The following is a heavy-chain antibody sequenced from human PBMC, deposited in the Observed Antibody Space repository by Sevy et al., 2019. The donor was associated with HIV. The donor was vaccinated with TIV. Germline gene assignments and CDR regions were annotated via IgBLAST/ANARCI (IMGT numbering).Heavy chain of an antibody. CDR3: AREGSGSSAVDH. Sequence: SETLSLNCTVSGGSISTYYWTWIRQSPGKGLEWIGYIYYTGSTNYNPSLKSRVSISVDTSKKQFSLHLRSVTTADTAVYYCAREGSGSSAVDHWGQGILVTLSS. CDR2: IYYTGST. V-gene: IGHV4-59*13. D-gene: IGHD6-19*01. CDR1: GGSISTYY. J-gene: IGHJ4*02.